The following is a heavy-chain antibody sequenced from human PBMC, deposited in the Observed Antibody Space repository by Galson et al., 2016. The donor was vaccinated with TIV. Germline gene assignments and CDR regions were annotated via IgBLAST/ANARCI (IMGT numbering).Heavy chain of an antibody. CDR3: AKHVTSGGDGNYFDL. D-gene: IGHD6-19*01. Sequence: SLRLSCAASGVTFSAYGMTWVRQASGKGLEWVSDIISIGGITDYADTVQGRFTISRDKAKKSLYLQVSSLTSEDTAMYHCAKHVTSGGDGNYFDLWGQGTLVTVSS. CDR1: GVTFSAYG. J-gene: IGHJ4*02. V-gene: IGHV3-20*01. CDR2: IISIGGIT.